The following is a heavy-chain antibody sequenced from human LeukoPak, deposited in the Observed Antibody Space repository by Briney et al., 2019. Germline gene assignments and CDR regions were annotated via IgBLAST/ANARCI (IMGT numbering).Heavy chain of an antibody. CDR3: ARIVVVPAATPGYYYYYGMDV. CDR1: GGSISSYY. CDR2: IYTSGST. Sequence: SETLSLTCTVSGGSISSYYWSWIRQPAGKGLEWIGRIYTSGSTNYNPSLKSRVTMSVDTSKNQFSLKLSSVTAADTAVYYCARIVVVPAATPGYYYYYGMDVWGQGTTVTVSS. D-gene: IGHD2-2*01. J-gene: IGHJ6*02. V-gene: IGHV4-4*07.